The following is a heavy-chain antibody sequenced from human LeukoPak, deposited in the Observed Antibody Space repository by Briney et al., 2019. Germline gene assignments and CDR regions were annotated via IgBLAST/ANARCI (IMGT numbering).Heavy chain of an antibody. CDR3: ARGFSTPGYVWGSYRYFSRWASWYFDY. CDR2: IKQDGSEK. J-gene: IGHJ4*02. CDR1: GFTFSSYW. Sequence: PGGSLRLSCAASGFTFSSYWMSWVRQAPGKGLEWVANIKQDGSEKYYVDSVKGRFTISRDNAKNSLYLQMNSLRAEDTAVYYCARGFSTPGYVWGSYRYFSRWASWYFDYWGQGTLVTVSS. D-gene: IGHD3-16*02. V-gene: IGHV3-7*01.